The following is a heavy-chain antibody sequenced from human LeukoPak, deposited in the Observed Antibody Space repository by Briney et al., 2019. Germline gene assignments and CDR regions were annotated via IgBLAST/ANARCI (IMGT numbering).Heavy chain of an antibody. CDR3: ARDVYCSSTSCYEGYYYYGMDV. Sequence: RTGGSLRLSCAASGFTFSSYWMSWVRQAPGKGLEWVANIKQDGSEKYYVDSVKGRFTISRDNAKNSLYLQMNSLRAEDTAVYYCARDVYCSSTSCYEGYYYYGMDVWGQGTTVTVSS. CDR2: IKQDGSEK. J-gene: IGHJ6*02. V-gene: IGHV3-7*03. D-gene: IGHD2-2*01. CDR1: GFTFSSYW.